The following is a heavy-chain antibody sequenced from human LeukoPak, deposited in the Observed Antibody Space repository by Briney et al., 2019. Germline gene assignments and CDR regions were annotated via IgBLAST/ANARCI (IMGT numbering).Heavy chain of an antibody. D-gene: IGHD2-2*01. Sequence: GASVKVSCMASGGTFSSYAISWVRQAPGQGLEWMGGIIPIFGTANYAQKFQGRVTITADESTSTAYMELSSLRSEDTAVYYCARVAIEGCSSTSCYANGMDVWGKGTTVTISS. J-gene: IGHJ6*04. CDR1: GGTFSSYA. V-gene: IGHV1-69*01. CDR2: IIPIFGTA. CDR3: ARVAIEGCSSTSCYANGMDV.